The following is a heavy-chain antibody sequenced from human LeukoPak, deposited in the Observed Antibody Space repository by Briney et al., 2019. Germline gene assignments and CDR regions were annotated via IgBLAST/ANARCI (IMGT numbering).Heavy chain of an antibody. CDR1: GFTFSSYG. CDR3: AKDLDSGSYYLDY. CDR2: ISYDGSKQ. D-gene: IGHD1-26*01. V-gene: IGHV3-30*18. Sequence: GGSLRLSCAASGFTFSSYGMHWVRQAPGKGLEWVSFISYDGSKQYYADSVKGRFTISRDNSKNTLYLQMNSLRPEDTAVYYCAKDLDSGSYYLDYWGQGTLVTVSS. J-gene: IGHJ4*02.